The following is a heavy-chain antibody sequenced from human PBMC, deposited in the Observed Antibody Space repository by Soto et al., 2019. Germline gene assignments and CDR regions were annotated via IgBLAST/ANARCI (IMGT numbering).Heavy chain of an antibody. V-gene: IGHV1-69*12. Sequence: QVQLVQSGAEVKKPGSSVKVSCKASGGTFSSYAISWVRQAPGQGLEWMGGIIPIFGTANYAQKFQGRVTITADESTSAAYRGLSSLRSEDTAVYYCARGSGWYILVSGFDPWGQGTLVTVSS. CDR2: IIPIFGTA. D-gene: IGHD6-19*01. J-gene: IGHJ5*02. CDR3: ARGSGWYILVSGFDP. CDR1: GGTFSSYA.